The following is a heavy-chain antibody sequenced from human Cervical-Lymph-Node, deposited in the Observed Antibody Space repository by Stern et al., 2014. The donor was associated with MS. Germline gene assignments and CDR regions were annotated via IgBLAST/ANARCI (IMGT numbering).Heavy chain of an antibody. J-gene: IGHJ4*02. CDR1: GFTFSSYG. CDR2: IWYDGSNK. CDR3: ARDNDIVVLPAALDY. V-gene: IGHV3-33*01. Sequence: QVQLVESGGGVVQPGRSLRLSCAASGFTFSSYGMHWVRQAPGKGLEWVAVIWYDGSNKYYVDSVKGRFTITRDNSKNTLYLQVNTLRAEDTAVYYCARDNDIVVLPAALDYWGQGTLVTVSS. D-gene: IGHD2-2*01.